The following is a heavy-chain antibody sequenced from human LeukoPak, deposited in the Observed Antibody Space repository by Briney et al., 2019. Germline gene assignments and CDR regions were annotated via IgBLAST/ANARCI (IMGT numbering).Heavy chain of an antibody. CDR3: ARDRRGVYDSSGYYPFDY. Sequence: GGSLRLSCAASGFTFSSYSMNWVRQAPGKGLEWVSSISSGSSYIYYADSVKGRFTISRDNAKNSLYLQMNSLRAEDTAVYYCARDRRGVYDSSGYYPFDYWGQGTLVTVSS. CDR2: ISSGSSYI. CDR1: GFTFSSYS. D-gene: IGHD3-22*01. V-gene: IGHV3-21*01. J-gene: IGHJ4*02.